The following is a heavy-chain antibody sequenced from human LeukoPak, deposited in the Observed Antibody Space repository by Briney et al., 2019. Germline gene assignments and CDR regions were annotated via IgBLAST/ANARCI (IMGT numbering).Heavy chain of an antibody. Sequence: GGSLRLSCAACGFTFNTDAMSWVRQAPGKGLEWVSVIGSSGGSIYYADSVKGRFTISRDNSKNTLYLQMNSLRAEDTAVYYCANWNRRANWFDPWGQGTLVTVFS. CDR2: IGSSGGSI. V-gene: IGHV3-23*01. CDR3: ANWNRRANWFDP. CDR1: GFTFNTDA. D-gene: IGHD1-1*01. J-gene: IGHJ5*02.